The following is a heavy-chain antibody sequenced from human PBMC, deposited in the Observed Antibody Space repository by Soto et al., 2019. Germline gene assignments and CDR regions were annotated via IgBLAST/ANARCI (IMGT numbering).Heavy chain of an antibody. V-gene: IGHV4-30-2*01. CDR1: GGSISSGGYS. J-gene: IGHJ5*02. CDR3: SRADYAGNSPFVP. CDR2: IYHSGST. Sequence: SETLSLTCAVSGGSISSGGYSWSWIRQPPGKGLEWIGYIYHSGSTYYNPSLKSRVTISVDRSKNQFSLKLSSVTAADTAVYYWSRADYAGNSPFVPWVQGTLVTGSS. D-gene: IGHD4-17*01.